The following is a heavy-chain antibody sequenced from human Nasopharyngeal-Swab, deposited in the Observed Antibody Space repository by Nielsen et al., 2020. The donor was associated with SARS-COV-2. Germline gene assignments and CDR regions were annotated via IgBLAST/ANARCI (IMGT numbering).Heavy chain of an antibody. Sequence: HQPPGKGLEWVSVIYSGGSTYYADSVKGRFTISRDNSKNTLYLQMNSLRAEDTAVYYCARAKVVVVAASDYWGQGTLVTVSS. J-gene: IGHJ4*02. D-gene: IGHD2-15*01. CDR2: IYSGGST. V-gene: IGHV3-53*01. CDR3: ARAKVVVVAASDY.